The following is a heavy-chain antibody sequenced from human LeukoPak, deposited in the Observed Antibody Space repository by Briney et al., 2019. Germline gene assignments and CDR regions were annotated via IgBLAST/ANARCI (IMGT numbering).Heavy chain of an antibody. J-gene: IGHJ4*02. D-gene: IGHD4-23*01. V-gene: IGHV3-30*02. CDR1: GFSFSSYG. CDR3: AKIYGGFVFYFEN. CDR2: IRYDGRNK. Sequence: GRSLRLSCEASGFSFSSYGMHWVRQAPGKGLEWVAFIRYDGRNKYYADSVKGRFTISRDNSKNTLYLQMNSLRGEDTAVYYCAKIYGGFVFYFENWGQGTLVIVSS.